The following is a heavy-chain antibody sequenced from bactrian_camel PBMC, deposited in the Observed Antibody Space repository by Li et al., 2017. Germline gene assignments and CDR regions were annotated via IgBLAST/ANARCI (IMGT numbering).Heavy chain of an antibody. D-gene: IGHD1*01. CDR3: ATGWTPTFNEYYY. V-gene: IGHV3S1*01. CDR2: IYTGDGRT. CDR1: GFTFSNNW. J-gene: IGHJ4*01. Sequence: VQLVESGGGLVQPGGSLRLSCAASGFTFSNNWMHWVRQAPGKGLEWVSTIYTGDGRTKSADSVKGRFTMSRDNAKNTVYLQMNSLKSEDTALYYCATGWTPTFNEYYYWGQGTQVTVS.